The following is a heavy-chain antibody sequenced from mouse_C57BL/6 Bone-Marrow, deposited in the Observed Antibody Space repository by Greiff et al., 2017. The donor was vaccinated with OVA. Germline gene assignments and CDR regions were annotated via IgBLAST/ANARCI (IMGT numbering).Heavy chain of an antibody. CDR2: IDPENGDT. CDR1: GFNIKDDY. J-gene: IGHJ2*01. Sequence: VQLQQSGAELVRPGASVKLSCTASGFNIKDDYMHWVKQRPEQGLEWIGWIDPENGDTEYASKFQGKATIPADTSSNTAYLQLSSLTSEDTAVYYCTTYDGTGDYWGQGTTLTVSS. CDR3: TTYDGTGDY. D-gene: IGHD2-3*01. V-gene: IGHV14-4*01.